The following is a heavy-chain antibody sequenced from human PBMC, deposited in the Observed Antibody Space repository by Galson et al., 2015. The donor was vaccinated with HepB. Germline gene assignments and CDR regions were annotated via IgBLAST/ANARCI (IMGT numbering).Heavy chain of an antibody. CDR2: ISYDGSNK. D-gene: IGHD1-14*01. V-gene: IGHV3-30-3*01. Sequence: SLRLSCAASGFTFSSYAMHWVRQAPGKGLEWVAVISYDGSNKYYADSVKGRFTISRDNSKNTLYLQMNSLRAEDTAVYYCARGYRNRRGNDAFDIWGQGTMVTVSS. CDR3: ARGYRNRRGNDAFDI. CDR1: GFTFSSYA. J-gene: IGHJ3*02.